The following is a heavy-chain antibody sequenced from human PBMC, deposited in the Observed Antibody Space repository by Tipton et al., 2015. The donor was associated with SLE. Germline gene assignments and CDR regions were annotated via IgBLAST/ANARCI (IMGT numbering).Heavy chain of an antibody. V-gene: IGHV3-33*01. J-gene: IGHJ3*02. D-gene: IGHD5-18*01. CDR1: GFTFSSYG. CDR2: IWYDGSNK. CDR3: ARSTWIQLWLDAFDI. Sequence: SGFTFSSYGMHWVRQAPGKGLEWVAVIWYDGSNKYYADSVKGRFTISRDNSKNTLYLQMNSLRAEDTAVYYCARSTWIQLWLDAFDIWGQGTMVTVSS.